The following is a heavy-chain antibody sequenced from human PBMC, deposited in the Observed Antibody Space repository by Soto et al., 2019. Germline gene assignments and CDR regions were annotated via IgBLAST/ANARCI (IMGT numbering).Heavy chain of an antibody. CDR3: ARATAYDFWSGYYRSYGLDV. Sequence: VQLVQSGAEVKSPGASVRVSCTTSGYTFTGYFIHWVRQAPGQGLEWMGWINPNSGDTSYSQKFQAWVTIARDTSISTAYMELSRLRSDDTAVYYCARATAYDFWSGYYRSYGLDVW. CDR2: INPNSGDT. CDR1: GYTFTGYF. D-gene: IGHD3-3*01. V-gene: IGHV1-2*04. J-gene: IGHJ6*01.